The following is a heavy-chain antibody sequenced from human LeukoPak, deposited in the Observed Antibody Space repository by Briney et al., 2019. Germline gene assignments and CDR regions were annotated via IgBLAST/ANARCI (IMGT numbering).Heavy chain of an antibody. Sequence: SETLPLTSTVSGGSFSSYYWSWIRQPPRKGLEWLGYIYYSGSTNYNPSLKSRVTISVDTSKNQFSLMLSSVTAADTAVYYCARVGNSSGYYMDVWGKGTTVPVSS. CDR1: GGSFSSYY. V-gene: IGHV4-59*01. CDR3: ARVGNSSGYYMDV. CDR2: IYYSGST. D-gene: IGHD5-18*01. J-gene: IGHJ6*03.